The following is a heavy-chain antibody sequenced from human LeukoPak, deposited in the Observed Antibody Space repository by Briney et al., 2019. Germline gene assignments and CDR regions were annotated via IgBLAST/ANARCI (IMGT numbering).Heavy chain of an antibody. V-gene: IGHV4-59*01. Sequence: KASETLSLTCTVSGGSISSYYWSWIRQPPGKGLEWIGYIYYSGSTNYNPSLKSRVTISVDTSKNRFSLKLSSVTAADTAVYYCARGDFWSGRDYWGQGTLVTVSS. CDR3: ARGDFWSGRDY. CDR2: IYYSGST. D-gene: IGHD3-3*01. J-gene: IGHJ4*02. CDR1: GGSISSYY.